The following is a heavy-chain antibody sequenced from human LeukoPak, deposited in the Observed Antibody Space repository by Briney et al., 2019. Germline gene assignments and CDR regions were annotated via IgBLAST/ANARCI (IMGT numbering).Heavy chain of an antibody. CDR2: IYYTGST. CDR3: ARVVYSGYDFRGAMDV. J-gene: IGHJ6*03. Sequence: PSETLSLTCSVSGYSISNGYYWSWIRQPPGKGLEWIGYIYYTGSTNHNPSLKSRVTTSVDTSKNQFSLKLSSVTAADTAVYYCARVVYSGYDFRGAMDVWGKGTTVTVSS. D-gene: IGHD5-12*01. CDR1: GYSISNGYY. V-gene: IGHV4-61*01.